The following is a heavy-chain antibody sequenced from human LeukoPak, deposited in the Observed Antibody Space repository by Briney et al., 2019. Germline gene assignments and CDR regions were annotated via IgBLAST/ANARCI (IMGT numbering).Heavy chain of an antibody. J-gene: IGHJ4*02. D-gene: IGHD3-3*01. V-gene: IGHV4-61*02. CDR1: GGSISSGSYY. CDR3: ARAYDFWSGYYGY. CDR2: IYTSGST. Sequence: SQTLSLTCTVSGGSISSGSYYWSWIRQPAGKGLEWIGRIYTSGSTNYNPSLKSRVTISVDTSKNQFSLKLSSVTAADTAVYYCARAYDFWSGYYGYRGQGTLVTVSS.